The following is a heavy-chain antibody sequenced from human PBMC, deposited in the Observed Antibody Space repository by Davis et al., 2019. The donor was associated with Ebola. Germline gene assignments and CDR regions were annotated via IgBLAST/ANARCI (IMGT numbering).Heavy chain of an antibody. V-gene: IGHV3-21*01. CDR2: ISSSTSYI. CDR3: ARDNSVYDWGVGAFDI. J-gene: IGHJ3*02. CDR1: GFTFSDYC. D-gene: IGHD5/OR15-5a*01. Sequence: GESLKISCAATGFTFSDYCMNWVRQAPGKGLQWVSSISSSTSYIYYADSVKGRFTISRDNAKNSLYLQMNSLRAEDTAVYYCARDNSVYDWGVGAFDIWGQGTMVTVSS.